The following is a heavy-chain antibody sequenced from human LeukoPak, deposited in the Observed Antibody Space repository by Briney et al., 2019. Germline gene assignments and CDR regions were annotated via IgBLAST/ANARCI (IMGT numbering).Heavy chain of an antibody. CDR2: ISGSGGST. Sequence: QSGGSLRLSCAASGFTFSSYAMSWVRQAPGKGLEWVSAISGSGGSTYYADSAKGRFTISRDNSKNTLYLQMNSLRAEDTAVYYCAGVLRYSYGMDVWGKGTTVTVSS. J-gene: IGHJ6*04. CDR3: AGVLRYSYGMDV. CDR1: GFTFSSYA. D-gene: IGHD3-9*01. V-gene: IGHV3-23*01.